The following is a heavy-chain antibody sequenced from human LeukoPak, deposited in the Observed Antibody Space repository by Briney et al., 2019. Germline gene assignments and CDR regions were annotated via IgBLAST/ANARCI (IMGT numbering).Heavy chain of an antibody. J-gene: IGHJ4*02. Sequence: GGSLRLSCAASGFIFSNYAMSWVRQAPGKGLEWVSAISGSGGSTYYADSVKGRFIISRDDSKNMLYLQMSSLRVDDTAVYYCAYLGLSSDWNDVPGPQIDHWGQGMLVSVSS. CDR3: AYLGLSSDWNDVPGPQIDH. CDR2: ISGSGGST. V-gene: IGHV3-23*01. D-gene: IGHD1-1*01. CDR1: GFIFSNYA.